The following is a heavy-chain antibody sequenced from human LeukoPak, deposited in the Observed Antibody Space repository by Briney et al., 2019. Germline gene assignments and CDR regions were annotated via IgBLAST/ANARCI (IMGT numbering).Heavy chain of an antibody. J-gene: IGHJ5*02. V-gene: IGHV3-9*01. Sequence: GGSLRLSCAASGFTFSSYWMSWVRQAPGKGLEWVSGISWNSGSIGYADSVKGRFTISRDNAKNSLYLQMNSLRAEDTALYYCAKGLTVTTTWFDPWGQGTLVTVSS. D-gene: IGHD4-17*01. CDR1: GFTFSSYW. CDR2: ISWNSGSI. CDR3: AKGLTVTTTWFDP.